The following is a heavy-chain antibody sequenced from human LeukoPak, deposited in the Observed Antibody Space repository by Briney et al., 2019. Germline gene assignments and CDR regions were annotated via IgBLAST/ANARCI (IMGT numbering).Heavy chain of an antibody. V-gene: IGHV1-2*06. Sequence: ASVKVSCKASGYTFTDYHMYWVRQAPGQGLEWMGRINPNSGGTNYAQKFQGRVTMTRDTSISTAYMEMSRLGSDDTAVYYCARVYDYGDYVGYWGQGTLVTVSS. CDR1: GYTFTDYH. J-gene: IGHJ4*02. CDR2: INPNSGGT. D-gene: IGHD4-17*01. CDR3: ARVYDYGDYVGY.